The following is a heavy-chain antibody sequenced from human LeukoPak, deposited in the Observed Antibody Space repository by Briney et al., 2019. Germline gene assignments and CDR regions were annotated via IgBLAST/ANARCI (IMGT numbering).Heavy chain of an antibody. CDR2: IYYSGST. J-gene: IGHJ4*02. CDR3: AKSIFGSFDY. V-gene: IGHV4-31*03. D-gene: IGHD3-3*01. CDR1: GGSISSGGYY. Sequence: SETLSLTCTVSGGSISSGGYYWSWIRQHPGKGLEWIGYIYYSGSTYYNPSLKSRVTISVDTSKNQFSLKLSSVAAEDTAVYYCAKSIFGSFDYWGQGTLVTVSS.